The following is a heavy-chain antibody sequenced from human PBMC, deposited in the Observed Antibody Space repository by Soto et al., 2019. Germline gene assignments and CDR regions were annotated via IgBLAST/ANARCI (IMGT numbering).Heavy chain of an antibody. Sequence: GESLKISCKGSGYSLTSYWIGWVRQMPGKGLEWMGIIYPGDSDTRYSPSFQGQVTISADKSISTAYLQWSSLKASDTAMYYCAKMQCSSISCVFTLDPWGQGTVVTVSS. CDR1: GYSLTSYW. D-gene: IGHD2-2*01. CDR3: AKMQCSSISCVFTLDP. CDR2: IYPGDSDT. V-gene: IGHV5-51*01. J-gene: IGHJ5*02.